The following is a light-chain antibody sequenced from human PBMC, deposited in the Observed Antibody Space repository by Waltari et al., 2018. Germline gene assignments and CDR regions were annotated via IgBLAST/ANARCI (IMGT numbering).Light chain of an antibody. CDR2: ECP. Sequence: QSALTQPASMSGSPGQSITVSCTGTSSDIGNYDLVSWYQQFPGKAPKLIIYECPERPSGISSRFSGSKSGNTAFLTISGLQAEDEADYYCCSYAGLGTYVFGSGTKVTVL. V-gene: IGLV2-23*01. CDR1: SSDIGNYDL. J-gene: IGLJ1*01. CDR3: CSYAGLGTYV.